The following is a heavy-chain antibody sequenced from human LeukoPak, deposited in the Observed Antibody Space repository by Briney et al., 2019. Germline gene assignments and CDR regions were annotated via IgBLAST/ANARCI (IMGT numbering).Heavy chain of an antibody. V-gene: IGHV4-28*05. Sequence: SDTLSLTCDVSGYFSSSNWWGWIRQPPGKGLEWIGYISYTGSIYYNPSLESRVTMSVDTSKKQFSLKLSSVTAVDTAVYYCARQKNWKGDYYYYGMDVWGQGTTVTVSS. D-gene: IGHD1-1*01. CDR1: GYFSSSNW. CDR2: ISYTGSI. J-gene: IGHJ6*02. CDR3: ARQKNWKGDYYYYGMDV.